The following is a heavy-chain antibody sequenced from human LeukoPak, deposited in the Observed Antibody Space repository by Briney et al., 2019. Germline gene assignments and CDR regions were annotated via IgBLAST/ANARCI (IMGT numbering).Heavy chain of an antibody. CDR1: GYTFTSYY. CDR2: INPGGGST. CDR3: ARDLFGFYCYYYMDV. D-gene: IGHD3-10*01. J-gene: IGHJ6*03. V-gene: IGHV1-46*01. Sequence: ASVKVSCKASGYTFTSYYMHWVRQAPGQGLEWMGIINPGGGSTSYAQKLQGRVTMTTDTSTSTAYMELRSLRSDDTAVYYCARDLFGFYCYYYMDVWGKGTTVTVSS.